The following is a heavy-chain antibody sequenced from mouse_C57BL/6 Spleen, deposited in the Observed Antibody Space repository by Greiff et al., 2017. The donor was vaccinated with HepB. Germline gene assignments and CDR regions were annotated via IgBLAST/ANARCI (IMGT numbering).Heavy chain of an antibody. CDR3: ARLYGSSPAWVAY. J-gene: IGHJ3*01. CDR2: INPGSGGT. V-gene: IGHV1-54*01. D-gene: IGHD1-1*01. CDR1: GYAFTNYL. Sequence: QVQLQQSGAELVRPGTSVKVSCKASGYAFTNYLIEWVKQRPGQGLEWIGVINPGSGGTNYNEKFKGKATLTADKSSSTAYMQLSSLTSEDSAVYFCARLYGSSPAWVAYWGQGTLVTVSA.